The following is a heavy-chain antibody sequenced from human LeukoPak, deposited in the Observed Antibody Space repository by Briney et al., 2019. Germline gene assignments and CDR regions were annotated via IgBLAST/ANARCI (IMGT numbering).Heavy chain of an antibody. CDR1: GFTFSNYP. J-gene: IGHJ3*02. CDR2: INGNDART. D-gene: IGHD4-17*01. Sequence: PGGSLRLSCAASGFTFSNYPMTWVRQAPGKGLEWVSTINGNDARTYYADSVKGRFTISRDNSKNTLFLQMNSLRDEDTAVYYCASQFITVAFDIWGQGTMVTVSS. CDR3: ASQFITVAFDI. V-gene: IGHV3-23*01.